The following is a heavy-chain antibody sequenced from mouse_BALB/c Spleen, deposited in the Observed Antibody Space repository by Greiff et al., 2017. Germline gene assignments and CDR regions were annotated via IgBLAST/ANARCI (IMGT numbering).Heavy chain of an antibody. V-gene: IGHV3-2*02. CDR2: ISYSGST. D-gene: IGHD3-2*01. J-gene: IGHJ3*01. Sequence: VQLQQSGPGLVKPSQSLSLTCTVTGYSITSDYAWNWIRQFPGNKLEWMGYISYSGSTSYNPSLKSRISITRDTSKNQFFLQLNSVTTEDTATYYCARVDSSGYFAYWGQGTLVTVSA. CDR3: ARVDSSGYFAY. CDR1: GYSITSDYA.